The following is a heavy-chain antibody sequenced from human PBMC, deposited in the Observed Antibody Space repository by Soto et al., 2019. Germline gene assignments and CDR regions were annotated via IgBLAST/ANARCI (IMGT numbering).Heavy chain of an antibody. D-gene: IGHD3-22*01. CDR3: ARVSAYYYDSSGYYRDKSWFDP. CDR2: IIPIFGTA. V-gene: IGHV1-69*13. J-gene: IGHJ5*02. CDR1: GGTFSSYA. Sequence: SVKVSCKASGGTFSSYAISWVRQAPGQGLEWMGGIIPIFGTANYAQKFQGRVTITADESTSTAYMELSSLRSEDTAVYYCARVSAYYYDSSGYYRDKSWFDPWGQGTLVTVSS.